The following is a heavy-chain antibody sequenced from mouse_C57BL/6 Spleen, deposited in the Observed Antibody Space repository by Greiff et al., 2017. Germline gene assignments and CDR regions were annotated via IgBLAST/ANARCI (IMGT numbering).Heavy chain of an antibody. CDR3: AREILFTPGAY. Sequence: EVKLVESGPELVKPGASVKMSCKASGYTFTDYNMHWVKQSHGKSLEWIGYINPNNGGTSYNQKFKGKATLTVNKSSSTAYMELRSLTSEDSAVYYCAREILFTPGAYWGQGTLVTVSA. V-gene: IGHV1-22*01. J-gene: IGHJ3*01. CDR2: INPNNGGT. CDR1: GYTFTDYN. D-gene: IGHD1-1*01.